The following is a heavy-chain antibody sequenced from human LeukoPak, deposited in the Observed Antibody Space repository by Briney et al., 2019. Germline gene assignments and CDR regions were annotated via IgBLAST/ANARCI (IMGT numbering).Heavy chain of an antibody. J-gene: IGHJ3*02. CDR3: ARDRVRSRRAFDI. D-gene: IGHD1-1*01. CDR2: ISSSSSCI. Sequence: GGSLRLSCAASGFTFSSYSMNWVSQAPGKGLEWVSCISSSSSCIYYADSVKGRLTISRENAKKSLYLQMKSLRAEDRGVYYCARDRVRSRRAFDIWGQGTLVTVSS. CDR1: GFTFSSYS. V-gene: IGHV3-21*01.